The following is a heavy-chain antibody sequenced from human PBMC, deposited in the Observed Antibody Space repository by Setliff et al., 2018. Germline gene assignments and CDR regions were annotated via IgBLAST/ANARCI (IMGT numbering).Heavy chain of an antibody. D-gene: IGHD2-2*01. CDR3: ARAHGSTLSVHDY. J-gene: IGHJ4*02. Sequence: HPGGSLRLSCAASGFTFVNYWMHWVRQAPGKGLVWVSRVNNDGSSTTYEDSVKGRFTISRDNAKNTLYLQMNSLRAEDTAVYYCARAHGSTLSVHDYWGQGTLVTVSS. CDR2: VNNDGSST. CDR1: GFTFVNYW. V-gene: IGHV3-74*01.